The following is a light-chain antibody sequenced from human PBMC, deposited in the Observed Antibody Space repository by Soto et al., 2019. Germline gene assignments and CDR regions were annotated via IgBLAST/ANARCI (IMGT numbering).Light chain of an antibody. V-gene: IGLV1-40*01. CDR1: TSNIGAGYD. Sequence: QSALTQPPSVSGAPGQRVTISCTGSTSNIGAGYDVHWYQQLPGTAPKVLIYGNSNRPSGVPDRFSGSKSGTSASLAITGLQAEDEADYYCQSYDSSLSGSVFGGGTKLTVL. CDR3: QSYDSSLSGSV. CDR2: GNS. J-gene: IGLJ3*02.